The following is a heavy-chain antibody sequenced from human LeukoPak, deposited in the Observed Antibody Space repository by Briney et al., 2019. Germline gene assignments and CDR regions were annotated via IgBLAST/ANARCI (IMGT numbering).Heavy chain of an antibody. CDR1: GYSFTDYH. V-gene: IGHV7-4-1*02. J-gene: IGHJ5*02. CDR2: INTNTGNP. D-gene: IGHD3-10*01. Sequence: ASVRVSCKTSGYSFTDYHVHWVRQAPGQGLEWMGWINTNTGNPTYAQGFTGRFVFSLDTSVSTAYLQISSLKAEDTAVYYCARAPQGVGFGELLSNNWFDPWGQGTLVTVSS. CDR3: ARAPQGVGFGELLSNNWFDP.